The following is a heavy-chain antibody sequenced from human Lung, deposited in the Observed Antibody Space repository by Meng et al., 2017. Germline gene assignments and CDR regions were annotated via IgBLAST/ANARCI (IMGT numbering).Heavy chain of an antibody. CDR2: MSFDGAQI. V-gene: IGHV3-30*01. CDR1: GFTFNTYA. CDR3: ARDKPPNDV. J-gene: IGHJ2*01. Sequence: QVGLVGLGGGVGLPGGSLRLSCAASGFTFNTYAMHWVRQAPGKGLEWVSLMSFDGAQIYYSDSVRGRFTISRDNSKNTLYLQMNSLRAEDTAVYYCARDKPPNDVWGRGTLVTASS.